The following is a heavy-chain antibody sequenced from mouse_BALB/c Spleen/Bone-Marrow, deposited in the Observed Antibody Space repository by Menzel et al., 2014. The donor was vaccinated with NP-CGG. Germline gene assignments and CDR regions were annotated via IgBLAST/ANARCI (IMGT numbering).Heavy chain of an antibody. CDR3: ASYYYGSSSFAY. D-gene: IGHD1-1*01. J-gene: IGHJ3*01. CDR1: GFNIKDTY. V-gene: IGHV14-3*02. CDR2: IDPANGNT. Sequence: EVQRVESGAELVKPGASVKLPCTASGFNIKDTYMHWVEQRPEQGLEWIGRIDPANGNTKYDPKFQGKATITADTSSNTAYLQLSSLTSEDTAVYYCASYYYGSSSFAYWGQGTLVTVSA.